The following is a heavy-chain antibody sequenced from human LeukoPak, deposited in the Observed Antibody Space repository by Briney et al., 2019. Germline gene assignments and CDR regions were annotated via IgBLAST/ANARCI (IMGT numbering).Heavy chain of an antibody. CDR3: ASRGGDYG. CDR1: GFTFSSYS. D-gene: IGHD4-17*01. Sequence: GGSLRLSCAASGFTFSSYSMNWVRQAPGKGLEWVSSISSSSSYIYYPDSVKGRFTISRDNAKNSLYLQMNSRRAEDTAVYYCASRGGDYGWGQGTLVTDSS. V-gene: IGHV3-21*01. J-gene: IGHJ4*02. CDR2: ISSSSSYI.